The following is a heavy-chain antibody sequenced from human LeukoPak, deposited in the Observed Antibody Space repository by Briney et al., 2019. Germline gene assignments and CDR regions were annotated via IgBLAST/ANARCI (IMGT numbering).Heavy chain of an antibody. CDR2: ISYDGSNK. Sequence: GGSLRLSCAASGFTFSSYGMHWVRQAPGKGLEWVAVISYDGSNKYYADSVKGRFTISRDNSKNTLYLQMNSLRAEDTAVYYCAKDAVDIVVVVAATDYYGMDVWGQGTTVTVSS. CDR1: GFTFSSYG. CDR3: AKDAVDIVVVVAATDYYGMDV. J-gene: IGHJ6*02. V-gene: IGHV3-30*18. D-gene: IGHD2-15*01.